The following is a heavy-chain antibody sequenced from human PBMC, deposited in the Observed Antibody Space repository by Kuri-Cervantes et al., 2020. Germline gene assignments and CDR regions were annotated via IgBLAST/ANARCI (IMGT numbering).Heavy chain of an antibody. D-gene: IGHD6-13*01. CDR2: INESGTI. CDR3: ARDLWAAAGTLGDYYYYGMDV. V-gene: IGHV4-34*01. Sequence: SETLSLTCAVYGGSFTTYYQWTWIRQPPGKGPEWIGEINESGTIDYNPSLKSRVTISTDMSKNQFSLKLSAVTAADTAMYYCARDLWAAAGTLGDYYYYGMDVWGQGTTVTVSS. CDR1: GGSFTTYY. J-gene: IGHJ6*02.